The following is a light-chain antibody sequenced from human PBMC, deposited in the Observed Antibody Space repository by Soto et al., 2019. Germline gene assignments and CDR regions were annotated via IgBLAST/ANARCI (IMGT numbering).Light chain of an antibody. J-gene: IGKJ5*01. CDR1: QSVGSS. CDR3: QHYKNWPPIT. Sequence: EIVMTQSPATLAVSPGEGATVSCRASQSVGSSIAWYQHKPGQAPRLLIFDASTRVSGIPGRFSGSGYGTEFTLTISSLQSEDFAVYYCQHYKNWPPITFGQRTRLEIK. V-gene: IGKV3D-15*01. CDR2: DAS.